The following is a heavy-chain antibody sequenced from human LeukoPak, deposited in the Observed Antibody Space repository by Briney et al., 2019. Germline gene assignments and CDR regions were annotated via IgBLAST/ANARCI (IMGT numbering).Heavy chain of an antibody. J-gene: IGHJ4*02. D-gene: IGHD5-24*01. CDR3: ARDGYNPIDY. CDR2: IYNSGNT. CDR1: GGSISSSSYY. Sequence: SETLSLTCTVSGGSISSSSYYWGWIRQPPGKGLEWIGTIYNSGNTYYNPSLKSRLTISVDTSKNQFSLKLSSVTAADTAVHYCARDGYNPIDYWGQGTLVTVSS. V-gene: IGHV4-39*02.